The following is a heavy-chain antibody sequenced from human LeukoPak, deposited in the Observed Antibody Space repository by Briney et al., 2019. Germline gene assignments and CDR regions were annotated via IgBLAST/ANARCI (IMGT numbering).Heavy chain of an antibody. CDR1: GFTFSTSW. V-gene: IGHV3-74*01. CDR3: AKRNSNSSDWYYFDY. J-gene: IGHJ4*02. CDR2: INSDGSST. D-gene: IGHD6-19*01. Sequence: GGSLRLSCAASGFTFSTSWMHWVRQTPGKGLEWVSRINSDGSSTSYADSVKGRFTISRDNSKNTLYLQMNSLRAEDTAVYYCAKRNSNSSDWYYFDYWGQGTLITVSS.